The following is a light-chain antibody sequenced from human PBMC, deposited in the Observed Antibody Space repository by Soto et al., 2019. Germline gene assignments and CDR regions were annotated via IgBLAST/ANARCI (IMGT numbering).Light chain of an antibody. CDR3: QLHDRYPIFT. V-gene: IGKV1-9*01. CDR2: AAS. CDR1: QGISTY. J-gene: IGKJ3*01. Sequence: DIQLTQSPSFLSASVGDRVTITCRASQGISTYLAWYQQKPGRAPKLLIYAASTLQSGVPSRFSGSGSGTECTLTISSLQPEDFATEHCQLHDRYPIFTVGPGTKVDIK.